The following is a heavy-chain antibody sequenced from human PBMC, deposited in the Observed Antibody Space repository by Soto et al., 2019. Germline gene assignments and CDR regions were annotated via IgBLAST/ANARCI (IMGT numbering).Heavy chain of an antibody. CDR2: IGTAGDT. V-gene: IGHV3-13*01. J-gene: IGHJ6*02. CDR3: ARAAYGAIYYYGMDV. Sequence: GGSLRLSCAASGFTFSSYDMHWVRQATGKGLEWVSAIGTAGDTYYPGSVKGRFTISRENAKNSLYLQMNSLRAEDTAVYYCARAAYGAIYYYGMDVWGQGTTVTVSS. CDR1: GFTFSSYD. D-gene: IGHD4-17*01.